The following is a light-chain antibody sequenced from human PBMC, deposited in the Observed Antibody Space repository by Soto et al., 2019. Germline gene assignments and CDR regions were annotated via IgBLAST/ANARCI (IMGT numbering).Light chain of an antibody. J-gene: IGKJ2*01. V-gene: IGKV3-20*01. CDR1: QSVSSNY. Sequence: EILLTQSPCTLSLSPGERATLSCRASQSVSSNYIAWYQQNPGQAPRLLIYGASTRATGIPDRFSGSGSGTDFTLTISRLEPEDFAVYFCQQYGRSPPFAFGQGTKVDIK. CDR3: QQYGRSPPFA. CDR2: GAS.